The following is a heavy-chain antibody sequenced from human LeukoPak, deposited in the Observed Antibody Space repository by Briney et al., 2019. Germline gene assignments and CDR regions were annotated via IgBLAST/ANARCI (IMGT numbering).Heavy chain of an antibody. V-gene: IGHV4-39*01. J-gene: IGHJ4*02. D-gene: IGHD5-24*01. CDR3: ARGGRDGYNLDFDY. Sequence: SETLSLTCTVSGGSVSSSSYYWGWIRQPPGKGLEWIGSIFYSGSTYYNPSLKSRVTISVDTSKNQFSLNLSSVTAADTAVYYCARGGRDGYNLDFDYWGQGTLVTVSS. CDR1: GGSVSSSSYY. CDR2: IFYSGST.